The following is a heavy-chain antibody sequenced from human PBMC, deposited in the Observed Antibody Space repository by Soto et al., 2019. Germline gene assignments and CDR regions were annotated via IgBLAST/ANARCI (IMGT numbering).Heavy chain of an antibody. V-gene: IGHV4-4*02. CDR1: GGSISSSNW. D-gene: IGHD6-13*01. CDR2: IYHSGST. CDR3: ARDGIAAGNNWFDP. Sequence: LSLTCAVSGGSISSSNWWSWVRQPSGKGLEWIGEIYHSGSTNYNPSLKSRVTISVDKSKNQFSLKLSSVTAADTAVYYCARDGIAAGNNWFDPWGQGTLVTVSS. J-gene: IGHJ5*02.